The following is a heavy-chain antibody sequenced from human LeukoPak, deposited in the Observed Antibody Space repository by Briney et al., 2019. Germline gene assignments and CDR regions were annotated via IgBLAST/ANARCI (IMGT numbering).Heavy chain of an antibody. CDR3: ASWAGGSGSYYINYFDY. D-gene: IGHD3-10*01. CDR2: IIPILGIA. Sequence: ASVKVSCKASGGTFSSYAISWVRQAPGQGLEWMGRIIPILGIANYAQKFQGRVTITADKSTSTAYLELSSLRSEDTAVYYCASWAGGSGSYYINYFDYWGQGTLVTVSS. CDR1: GGTFSSYA. J-gene: IGHJ4*02. V-gene: IGHV1-69*04.